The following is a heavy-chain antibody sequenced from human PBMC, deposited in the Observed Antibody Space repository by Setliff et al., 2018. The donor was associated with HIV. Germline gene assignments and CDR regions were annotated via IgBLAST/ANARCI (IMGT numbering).Heavy chain of an antibody. Sequence: PGGSLRLSCAASGFTFSNYGMHWVRQAPGKGLEWVAFIRSDGSSKYYADSVKGRFTISRDNSKNTLYLQMNTLRAEDTAVYYCARDSGGWYPTGDYYYYYMDVWGKGTTVTVSS. CDR3: ARDSGGWYPTGDYYYYYMDV. J-gene: IGHJ6*03. CDR1: GFTFSNYG. CDR2: IRSDGSSK. D-gene: IGHD6-19*01. V-gene: IGHV3-30*02.